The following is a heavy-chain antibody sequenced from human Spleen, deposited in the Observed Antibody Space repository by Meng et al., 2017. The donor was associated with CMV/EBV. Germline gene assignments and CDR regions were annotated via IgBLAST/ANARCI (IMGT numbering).Heavy chain of an antibody. Sequence: QVELTPGGATLVQPSETLSLTCAVYCGSFSGYHWSWIRQPPGKGLEWIGEINHSGSTNYNPSLKSRVTISVDTSKNQFSLKLSSVTAADTAVYYCAREDDFWNNTIHGGGWFDPWGQGTLVTVS. D-gene: IGHD3-3*01. CDR3: AREDDFWNNTIHGGGWFDP. CDR2: INHSGST. CDR1: CGSFSGYH. V-gene: IGHV4-34*01. J-gene: IGHJ5*02.